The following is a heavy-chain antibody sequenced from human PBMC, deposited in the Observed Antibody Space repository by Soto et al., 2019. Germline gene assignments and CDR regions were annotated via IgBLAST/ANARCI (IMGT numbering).Heavy chain of an antibody. CDR2: IDPSDSYT. V-gene: IGHV5-10-1*01. CDR1: GYSFTNFW. J-gene: IGHJ6*02. CDR3: ARRVDNYYGMDV. Sequence: GESLKISCKGSGYSFTNFWSSWVRQMPGKGLEWMGRIDPSDSYTNYSPSFQGHVTISADKSISTAYLQWSSLKASDTAMYYCARRVDNYYGMDVWGQGTTVTVSS.